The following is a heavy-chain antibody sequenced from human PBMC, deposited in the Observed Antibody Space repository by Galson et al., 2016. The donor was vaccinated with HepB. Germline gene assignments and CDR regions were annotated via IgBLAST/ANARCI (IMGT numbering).Heavy chain of an antibody. J-gene: IGHJ4*02. D-gene: IGHD2-15*01. CDR1: GFDFNKYD. V-gene: IGHV3-9*01. Sequence: SLRLSCAASGFDFNKYDMQWVRRVPGKGLEWVSGISWYSGYIVYADSVRGRFTISRDNAENSLYLQMNSLRVEDTAVYYCTRDAAAAPFDSWGRGTLVTVSS. CDR3: TRDAAAAPFDS. CDR2: ISWYSGYI.